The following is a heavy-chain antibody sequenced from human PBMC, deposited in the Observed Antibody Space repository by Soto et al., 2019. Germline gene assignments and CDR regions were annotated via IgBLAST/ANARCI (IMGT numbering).Heavy chain of an antibody. CDR1: GDSISRNGYF. Sequence: PSETLSLTCSVSGDSISRNGYFWTWIRQHPGKGLEWIGYIYYDGRSYYTPSLKSRVIISVDTSKNQFSLNLTAVTAADTAVYYCARDRAPGGIGAYFDYWGQGTLVTVSS. CDR2: IYYDGRS. J-gene: IGHJ4*02. V-gene: IGHV4-31*03. CDR3: ARDRAPGGIGAYFDY. D-gene: IGHD1-26*01.